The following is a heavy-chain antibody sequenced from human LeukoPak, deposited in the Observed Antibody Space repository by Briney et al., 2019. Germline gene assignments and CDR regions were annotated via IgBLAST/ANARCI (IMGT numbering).Heavy chain of an antibody. CDR1: GGSFSDHY. Sequence: PSETLSPTCAVYGGSFSDHYWNWIRQPSGKGLEWIGEINHSGTTNYNASLKSRVTISVDTSKNHYSLKLNSMTAADTAVYYCARKASHYSYGLRAIDYWGRETWSPSPQ. D-gene: IGHD5-18*01. CDR2: INHSGTT. J-gene: IGHJ4*02. V-gene: IGHV4-34*01. CDR3: ARKASHYSYGLRAIDY.